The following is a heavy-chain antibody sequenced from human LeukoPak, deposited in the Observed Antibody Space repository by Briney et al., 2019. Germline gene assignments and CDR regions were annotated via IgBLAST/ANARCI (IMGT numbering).Heavy chain of an antibody. CDR3: ASEGYCSSTSCSNYYYYGMDV. Sequence: SVKVSCKASGGTFSSYAISWVRQAPGQGLEWMGGILPIFGTANYAQKFQGRVTITADESTSTAYMELSSLRSEDTAVYYCASEGYCSSTSCSNYYYYGMDVWGQGTTVTVSS. CDR2: ILPIFGTA. J-gene: IGHJ6*02. V-gene: IGHV1-69*13. D-gene: IGHD2-2*01. CDR1: GGTFSSYA.